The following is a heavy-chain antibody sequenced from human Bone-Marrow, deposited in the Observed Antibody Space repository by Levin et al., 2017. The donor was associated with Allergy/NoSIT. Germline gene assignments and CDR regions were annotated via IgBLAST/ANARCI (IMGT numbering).Heavy chain of an antibody. D-gene: IGHD3-10*01. CDR1: GDAINSTNW. Sequence: SETLSLTCVVSGDAINSTNWWSWVRQPPGKGLEWIGEIYRSGNTNYNPSLKTRVTISVDKSKNQFSLKLTSVTAADTAVYYCARDRLGSGKGNWIDPWGQGTLVTVSS. CDR3: ARDRLGSGKGNWIDP. V-gene: IGHV4-4*02. CDR2: IYRSGNT. J-gene: IGHJ5*02.